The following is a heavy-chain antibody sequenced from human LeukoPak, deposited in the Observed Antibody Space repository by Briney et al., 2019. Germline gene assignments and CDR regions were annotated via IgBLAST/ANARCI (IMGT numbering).Heavy chain of an antibody. D-gene: IGHD2-15*01. CDR2: IRSSSRTI. J-gene: IGHJ3*02. CDR1: GFTLSSYR. V-gene: IGHV3-48*02. CDR3: ARDSGYAFDT. Sequence: GGSLRLSCAASGFTLSSYRMNWVRQAPGKGLEWVSYIRSSSRTIYYADSVKGRFTISGDNAKNSLYLQMNTLRDEDTAVYFCARDSGYAFDTWGQGTMVTVSS.